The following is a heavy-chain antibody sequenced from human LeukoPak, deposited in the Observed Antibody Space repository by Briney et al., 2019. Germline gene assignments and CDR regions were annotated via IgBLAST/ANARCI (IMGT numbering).Heavy chain of an antibody. Sequence: PGGSLRLSCAASGFTVSSNYMSWVRQAPGKGLEWVANIKHDGSETYYVDSVKGRFTISRDDAKNSVYLQLNSLRAEDTALYNCARGPGRVAVPATGSFDIWGQGTMVTVSS. CDR1: GFTVSSNY. CDR3: ARGPGRVAVPATGSFDI. V-gene: IGHV3-7*05. CDR2: IKHDGSET. J-gene: IGHJ3*02. D-gene: IGHD6-19*01.